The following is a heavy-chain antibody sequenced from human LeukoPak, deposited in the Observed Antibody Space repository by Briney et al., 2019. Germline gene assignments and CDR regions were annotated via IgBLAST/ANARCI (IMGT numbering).Heavy chain of an antibody. D-gene: IGHD1-26*01. V-gene: IGHV1-8*01. Sequence: GASVKVSCKASGYTFTSYDINWVRQATGQGLEWMGMMNPNSGNTGYAQKFQGRVTMTRTTSICTAYMELSSLRSEDTAVYYCARALTRSSKFFAYWGQGTLVTVSS. J-gene: IGHJ4*02. CDR3: ARALTRSSKFFAY. CDR2: MNPNSGNT. CDR1: GYTFTSYD.